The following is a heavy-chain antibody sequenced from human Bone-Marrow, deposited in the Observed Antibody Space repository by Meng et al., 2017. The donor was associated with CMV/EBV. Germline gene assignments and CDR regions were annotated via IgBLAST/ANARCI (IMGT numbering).Heavy chain of an antibody. CDR1: GFTVSSNY. CDR2: LNGGNAEV. Sequence: GESLKISCAASGFTVSSNYMSWVRQAPGKGLEWVSTLNGGNAEVNYADSVKGRFTISRDSSKNTLYLQMHSLRADDSAVYYCAKDSTGGYPHFFEIWGQGALVPVSS. CDR3: AKDSTGGYPHFFEI. V-gene: IGHV3-23*01. D-gene: IGHD2-8*02. J-gene: IGHJ4*02.